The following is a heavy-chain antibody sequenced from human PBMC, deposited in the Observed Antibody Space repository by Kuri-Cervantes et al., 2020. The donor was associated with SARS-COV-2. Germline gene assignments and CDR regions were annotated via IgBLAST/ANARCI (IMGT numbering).Heavy chain of an antibody. V-gene: IGHV4-61*01. J-gene: IGHJ6*02. CDR3: ARVVLVDLWSGYSTHNYYYGMDV. Sequence: SETLSLTCTVSGGSVSSGSYYWSWNRQPPGKGREWIGYSYYSGSTYYNPSLKSRVTISVDTYKHQFSLKLSSVTAADTAVYYCARVVLVDLWSGYSTHNYYYGMDVWGQGTTVTVSS. CDR2: SYYSGST. D-gene: IGHD3-3*01. CDR1: GGSVSSGSYY.